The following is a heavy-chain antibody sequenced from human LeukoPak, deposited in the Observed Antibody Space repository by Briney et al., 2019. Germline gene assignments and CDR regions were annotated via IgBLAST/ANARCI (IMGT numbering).Heavy chain of an antibody. V-gene: IGHV1-2*02. D-gene: IGHD6-13*01. CDR3: ARAGLIAAAGTVNWFDP. CDR1: GYTFTSYA. Sequence: ASVKVSCKASGYTFTSYAMNWVRQAPGQGLEWMGWINPNSGGTNYAQKFQGRVTMTRDTSISTAYIELSRLRSDDTAVYYCARAGLIAAAGTVNWFDPWGQGTLVTVSS. CDR2: INPNSGGT. J-gene: IGHJ5*02.